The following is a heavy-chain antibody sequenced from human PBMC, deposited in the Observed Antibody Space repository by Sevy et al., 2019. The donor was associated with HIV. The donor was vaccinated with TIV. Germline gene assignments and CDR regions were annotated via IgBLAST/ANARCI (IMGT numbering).Heavy chain of an antibody. CDR1: GFNFKNYN. CDR2: ISGSGRDI. J-gene: IGHJ4*02. D-gene: IGHD3-16*01. V-gene: IGHV3-21*06. Sequence: GGSLRLSCTTSGFNFKNYNMNWVRRAPGKGLEWVAYISGSGRDIFYADSVKGRFTISRDNAKNSLYLPMSSLTVEDTGVYYCASDESFGAYNFMWGSQYSFDHWGRGTQVTVSS. CDR3: ASDESFGAYNFMWGSQYSFDH.